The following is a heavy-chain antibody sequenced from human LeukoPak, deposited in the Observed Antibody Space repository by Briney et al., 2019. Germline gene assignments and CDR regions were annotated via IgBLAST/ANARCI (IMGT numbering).Heavy chain of an antibody. CDR3: ARATDYYGSGSYLDY. Sequence: SETLSLTCTVSGGSISSYYWSWIRQPPGKGLEWIGYIYYSGSTNYNPSLKSRVTISVGTSKNQFSLKLSSVTAADTAVYYCARATDYYGSGSYLDYWGQGTLVTVSS. V-gene: IGHV4-59*01. CDR2: IYYSGST. J-gene: IGHJ4*02. D-gene: IGHD3-10*01. CDR1: GGSISSYY.